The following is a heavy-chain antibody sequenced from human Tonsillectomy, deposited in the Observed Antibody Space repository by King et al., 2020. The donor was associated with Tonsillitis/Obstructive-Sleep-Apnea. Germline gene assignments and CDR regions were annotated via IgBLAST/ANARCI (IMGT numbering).Heavy chain of an antibody. CDR3: ASPGFIRHFDY. J-gene: IGHJ4*02. Sequence: VQLVESGGGLVQPGGSLRLSCAASGFTYSSYSMNWVRQAPGKGLEWVSYISSSSSTIYYADSVKGRFTISRDNAKNSLCLQMNSLRDEDTAVYYCASPGFIRHFDYWGQGTLVTVSS. V-gene: IGHV3-48*02. D-gene: IGHD1-1*01. CDR2: ISSSSSTI. CDR1: GFTYSSYS.